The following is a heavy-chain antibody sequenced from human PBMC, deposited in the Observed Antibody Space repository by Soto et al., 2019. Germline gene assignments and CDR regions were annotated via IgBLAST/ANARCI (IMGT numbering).Heavy chain of an antibody. CDR2: ISSSSSYT. J-gene: IGHJ6*02. Sequence: GGSLRLSCAASGFTFSDYYMSWIRQAPGKGLEWVSYISSSSSYTNYADSVKGRFTISRDNAKNSLYLQMNSLRAEDTAVYYCARVPYDILTGYYMEGTYYYYGMDVWGQGTTVTVSS. V-gene: IGHV3-11*06. CDR1: GFTFSDYY. CDR3: ARVPYDILTGYYMEGTYYYYGMDV. D-gene: IGHD3-9*01.